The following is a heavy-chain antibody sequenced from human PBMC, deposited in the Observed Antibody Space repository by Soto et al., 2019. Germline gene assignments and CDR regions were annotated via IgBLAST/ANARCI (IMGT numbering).Heavy chain of an antibody. CDR2: ISGSGGST. J-gene: IGHJ4*02. D-gene: IGHD2-21*01. CDR1: GFTFSSYA. CDR3: AKDEVGVVAFFDY. Sequence: VGSLRLSCAASGFTFSSYAMSWVRQAPGKGLEWVSAISGSGGSTYYADSVKGRFTISRDNSKNTLYLQMNSLRAEDTAVYYRAKDEVGVVAFFDYWGQGTLVTVSS. V-gene: IGHV3-23*01.